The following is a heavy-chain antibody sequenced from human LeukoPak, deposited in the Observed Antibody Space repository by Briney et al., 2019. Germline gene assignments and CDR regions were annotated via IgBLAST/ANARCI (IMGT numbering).Heavy chain of an antibody. V-gene: IGHV3-30-3*01. CDR1: GFTFSSYA. CDR3: ARELLWFGELKSAFDY. Sequence: GRSLRLSCAASGFTFSSYAMHWVRQAPGKGVGGVAVISYDGSNKYYADSVKGRFTISRDNSKNTLYLQMNSLRAEDTAVYYCARELLWFGELKSAFDYWGQGTLVTVSS. D-gene: IGHD3-10*01. CDR2: ISYDGSNK. J-gene: IGHJ4*02.